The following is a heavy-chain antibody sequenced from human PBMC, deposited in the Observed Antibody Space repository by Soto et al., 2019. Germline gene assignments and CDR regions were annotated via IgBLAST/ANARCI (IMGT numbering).Heavy chain of an antibody. CDR2: LFLGSNT. V-gene: IGHV4-38-2*01. CDR3: ARARWYDAFDV. D-gene: IGHD2-15*01. J-gene: IGHJ3*01. CDR1: ASFITSGDY. Sequence: SETLSLTCAVSASFITSGDYWGWIRMHPGKGLEWIRSLFLGSNTSSHPPLKSLVTVSVDMPKNLFSLTLNSVTAADTAVYYCARARWYDAFDVWGQGTVVTVSS.